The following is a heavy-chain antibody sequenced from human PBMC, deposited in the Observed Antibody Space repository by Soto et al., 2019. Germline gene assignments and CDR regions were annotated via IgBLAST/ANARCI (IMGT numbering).Heavy chain of an antibody. J-gene: IGHJ5*02. CDR3: ARFGELHLPHWFDP. V-gene: IGHV4-31*03. CDR2: IYYSGST. CDR1: GGSISSGGYY. Sequence: PSETLSLTCTASGGSISSGGYYWSWIRQHPGKGLEWIGYIYYSGSTYYNPSLKSRVTISVDTSKNQFSLKLSSVTAADTAVYYCARFGELHLPHWFDPWGQGTLVTVSS. D-gene: IGHD3-10*01.